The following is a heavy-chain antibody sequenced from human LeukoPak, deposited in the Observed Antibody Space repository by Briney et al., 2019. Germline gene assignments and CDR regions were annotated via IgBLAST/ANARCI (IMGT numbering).Heavy chain of an antibody. CDR1: GFTFSSYA. D-gene: IGHD3-16*01. V-gene: IGHV3-30-3*01. CDR3: ARGTVRGSHWGDY. J-gene: IGHJ4*02. Sequence: GGSLRLSCAASGFTFSSYAMHWVRQAPGKGLEWVAVISYDGSNKYYADSVKGRFTISRDNSKNTLYLQMNSLRAEDTAVYYCARGTVRGSHWGDYWGQGTLVTVSS. CDR2: ISYDGSNK.